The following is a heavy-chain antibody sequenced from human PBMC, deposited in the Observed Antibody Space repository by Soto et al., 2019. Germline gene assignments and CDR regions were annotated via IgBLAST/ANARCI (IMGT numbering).Heavy chain of an antibody. V-gene: IGHV5-51*03. CDR3: ARGYCSSTSCYRIRFDP. D-gene: IGHD2-2*02. J-gene: IGHJ5*02. CDR2: IYPGDSDT. CDR1: GYSFTSYW. Sequence: EVQLVQSGAEVKKPGESLKISCNGSGYSFTSYWIGWVRQMPGRGLEWMGIIYPGDSDTRYSPSFQGQVTISADRSISTAYLQWSTLKASDTAMYYCARGYCSSTSCYRIRFDPWGQGTLVTVSS.